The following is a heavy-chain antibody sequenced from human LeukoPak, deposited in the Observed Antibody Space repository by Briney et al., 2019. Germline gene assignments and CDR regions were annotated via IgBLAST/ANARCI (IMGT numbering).Heavy chain of an antibody. CDR3: TRDLNSGGSC. V-gene: IGHV3-53*01. D-gene: IGHD2-15*01. CDR2: IHSGGNT. J-gene: IGHJ4*02. CDR1: GFTFSSYA. Sequence: GGSLRLSCAASGFTFSSYAMSWVRQAPGKGLEWVSVIHSGGNTYYADSVKGRFTISRDNSKNTLYLQMNSLSAEDTAVYYCTRDLNSGGSCWGQGTLVTVSS.